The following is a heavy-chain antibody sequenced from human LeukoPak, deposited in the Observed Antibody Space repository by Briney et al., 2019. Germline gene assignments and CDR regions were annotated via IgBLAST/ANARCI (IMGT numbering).Heavy chain of an antibody. Sequence: GGSLRLSCAASGFTLSSYGMHWVRQAPGKGLEWVAFIRYDGSNKYYADSVKGRFTISRDNVDNVVYLEMNSLGAEDTATYYCARVAVSGPTGWFDSWGQGTLVIVSS. CDR1: GFTLSSYG. CDR2: IRYDGSNK. D-gene: IGHD2-8*02. J-gene: IGHJ5*01. V-gene: IGHV3-30*02. CDR3: ARVAVSGPTGWFDS.